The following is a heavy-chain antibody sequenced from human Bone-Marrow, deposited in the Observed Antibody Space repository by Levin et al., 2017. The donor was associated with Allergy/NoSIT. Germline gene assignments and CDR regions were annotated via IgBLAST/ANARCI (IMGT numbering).Heavy chain of an antibody. V-gene: IGHV5-51*01. CDR1: GYSFTSYW. CDR2: IFPDDSDT. CDR3: ARRGYCSSTNCYWYAFEI. D-gene: IGHD2-2*01. J-gene: IGHJ3*02. Sequence: NPGESLKISCEASGYSFTSYWIGWVRQMPGKGLEWMGSIFPDDSDTKYSPSFQGQVTFSADKSISTAYLQWSSLKASDTAIYYCARRGYCSSTNCYWYAFEIWGQGTMVIVSS.